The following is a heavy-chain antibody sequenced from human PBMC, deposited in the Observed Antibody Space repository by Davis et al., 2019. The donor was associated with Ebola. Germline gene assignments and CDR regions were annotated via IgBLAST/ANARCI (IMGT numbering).Heavy chain of an antibody. V-gene: IGHV3-30*18. CDR2: ISYDGSNK. CDR1: GFTFSSYG. Sequence: GGSLRLSCAASGFTFSSYGMHWVRQAPGKGLEWVAVISYDGSNKYYADSVKGRFTISRDNSKNTLYLQMNSLRAEDTAVYYCAKDPRRNYDFWSGYYTYYYYGMDVWGQGTTVTVSS. J-gene: IGHJ6*02. D-gene: IGHD3-3*01. CDR3: AKDPRRNYDFWSGYYTYYYYGMDV.